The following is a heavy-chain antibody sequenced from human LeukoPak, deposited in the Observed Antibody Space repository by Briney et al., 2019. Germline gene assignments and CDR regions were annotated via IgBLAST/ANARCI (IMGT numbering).Heavy chain of an antibody. CDR3: GRGVIIWGDAFDY. J-gene: IGHJ4*02. CDR2: IYYSGST. Sequence: PSETLSLTCTVSGGSISSSSYSWGWIRQPPGKGLEWIGSIYYSGSTYYNPSLKSRVTISIDTSKNQFSLKLSSVTAADTAVYYCGRGVIIWGDAFDYWGQGTLVTVSS. CDR1: GGSISSSSYS. V-gene: IGHV4-39*01. D-gene: IGHD3-10*01.